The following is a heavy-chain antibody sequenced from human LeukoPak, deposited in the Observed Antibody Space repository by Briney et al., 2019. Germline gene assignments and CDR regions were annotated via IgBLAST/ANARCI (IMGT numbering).Heavy chain of an antibody. V-gene: IGHV1-8*01. CDR1: GYTFTSYD. CDR2: MNPNSGNT. Sequence: GASVTVSCKASGYTFTSYDINWVRQATGQGREWMGWMNPNSGNTGYAQKFQGRVTMTRNTSISTAYMELSSLRSEDTAVYYCARGRGRQQWLVGYWGQGTLVTVSS. CDR3: ARGRGRQQWLVGY. D-gene: IGHD6-19*01. J-gene: IGHJ4*02.